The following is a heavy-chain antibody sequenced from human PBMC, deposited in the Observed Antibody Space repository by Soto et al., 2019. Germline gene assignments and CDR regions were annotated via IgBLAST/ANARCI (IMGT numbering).Heavy chain of an antibody. V-gene: IGHV4-30-4*01. CDR1: GGSISSGDYY. J-gene: IGHJ4*02. CDR3: ARFSTVGYGDYYFDY. Sequence: PSETLSLTCTVSGGSISSGDYYWSWIRQPPGKGLEWIGYIYYSGSTCYNPSLKSRVTISVDTSKNQFSLKLSSVTAADTAVYYCARFSTVGYGDYYFDYWGQGTLVTVSS. D-gene: IGHD4-17*01. CDR2: IYYSGST.